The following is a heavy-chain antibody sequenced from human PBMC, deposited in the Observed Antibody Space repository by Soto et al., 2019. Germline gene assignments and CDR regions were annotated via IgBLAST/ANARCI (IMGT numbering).Heavy chain of an antibody. J-gene: IGHJ4*02. Sequence: LRLSCAASGFTFSMYWMHWVRQVPGKGPEWVSRINDDGSSTNYADSVKGRFTISRDNAKNTLYLQMNDLRAEGTAVYYCTRGPRSTSTGTGAFWGQGTLVTVSS. CDR1: GFTFSMYW. D-gene: IGHD1-1*01. V-gene: IGHV3-74*01. CDR2: INDDGSST. CDR3: TRGPRSTSTGTGAF.